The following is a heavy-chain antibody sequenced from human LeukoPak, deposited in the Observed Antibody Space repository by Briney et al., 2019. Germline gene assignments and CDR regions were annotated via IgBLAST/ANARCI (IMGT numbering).Heavy chain of an antibody. CDR1: GGFISSSSYY. Sequence: SETLSLTCTVSGGFISSSSYYWGWIRQPPGKGLEWIGSIYYSGSTYYNPSLKSRVTISVDTSKNQFSLKLSSVTAADTAVYYCARRGYSYGYLDYWGQGTPVTVSS. D-gene: IGHD5-18*01. J-gene: IGHJ4*02. CDR3: ARRGYSYGYLDY. CDR2: IYYSGST. V-gene: IGHV4-39*01.